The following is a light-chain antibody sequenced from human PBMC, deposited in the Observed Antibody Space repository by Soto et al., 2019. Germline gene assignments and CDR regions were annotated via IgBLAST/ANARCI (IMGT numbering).Light chain of an antibody. CDR2: GNS. CDR1: SSNIGAGYD. J-gene: IGLJ2*01. V-gene: IGLV1-40*01. Sequence: QSVLTQPPSVSGAPGQRVTISCTGSSSNIGAGYDVHWYHQLPGTAPKLLIYGNSNRPSGVPDRFSGSKSGSSASLAITGLQAEDEADYCCQSYDSSLSGVVFGGGTKLTVL. CDR3: QSYDSSLSGVV.